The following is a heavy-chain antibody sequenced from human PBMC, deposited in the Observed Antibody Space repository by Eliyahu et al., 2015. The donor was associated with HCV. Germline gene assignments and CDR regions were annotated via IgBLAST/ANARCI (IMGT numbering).Heavy chain of an antibody. V-gene: IGHV3-21*01. CDR2: ISSSSSYI. CDR1: GFPFSXYS. Sequence: EVQLVESGGGLVKPGGSXRLSCAASGFPFSXYSMNWVRQAPGKGLEWVSSISSSSSYIYYADSVKGRFTISRDNAKNSLYLQMNSLRAEDTAVYYCARAPSASGDYVYYYGMDVWGQGTTVTVSS. D-gene: IGHD4-17*01. CDR3: ARAPSASGDYVYYYGMDV. J-gene: IGHJ6*02.